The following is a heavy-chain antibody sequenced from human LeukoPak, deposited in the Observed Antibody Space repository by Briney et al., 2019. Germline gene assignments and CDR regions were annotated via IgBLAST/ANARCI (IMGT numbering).Heavy chain of an antibody. CDR2: ISYDVGNK. CDR3: ARGGSEGYFDY. D-gene: IGHD3-10*01. J-gene: IGHJ4*02. Sequence: GRSLRLSCAASGFTFSSYGMHWVRQAPGKGLQWMAVISYDVGNKYYADSVKGRFTISRDNSKNTLSLQMNSLRAEDTAVYYCARGGSEGYFDYWGQGTLVTVSS. CDR1: GFTFSSYG. V-gene: IGHV3-30*03.